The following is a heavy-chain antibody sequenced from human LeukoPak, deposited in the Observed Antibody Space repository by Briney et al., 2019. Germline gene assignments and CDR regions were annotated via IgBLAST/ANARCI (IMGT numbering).Heavy chain of an antibody. V-gene: IGHV4-39*07. CDR3: ARDGVLDTLTGQFDY. CDR1: GGSIRRSSYD. Sequence: SETLSLTCTVSGGSIRRSSYDWGWIRQTPGKGLEWIGSIYYGGSTYYHPSLKSRFTISVATSKNQFSLQLSSVTAAATAVYYCARDGVLDTLTGQFDYWGQGTLVTVSS. CDR2: IYYGGST. D-gene: IGHD3-9*01. J-gene: IGHJ4*02.